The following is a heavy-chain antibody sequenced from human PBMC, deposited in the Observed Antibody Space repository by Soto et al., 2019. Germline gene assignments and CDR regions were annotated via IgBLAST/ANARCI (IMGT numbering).Heavy chain of an antibody. Sequence: SVKVSCNASGVTFDNYAVSWVRQAPGQGLEWMGGIIPMFETVNYAQRFQGRLTIAADESTSTAYMELTSLTSADTAIYFCARGLRTGNYGMDVWGQGTTVTVSS. CDR1: GVTFDNYA. CDR3: ARGLRTGNYGMDV. V-gene: IGHV1-69*13. CDR2: IIPMFETV. J-gene: IGHJ6*02. D-gene: IGHD2-15*01.